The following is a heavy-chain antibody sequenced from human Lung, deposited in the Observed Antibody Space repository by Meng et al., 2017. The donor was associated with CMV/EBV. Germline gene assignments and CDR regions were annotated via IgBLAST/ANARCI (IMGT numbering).Heavy chain of an antibody. V-gene: IGHV1-8*01. CDR3: ARGKGSYYYYYGMDV. D-gene: IGHD5-18*01. Sequence: SVXVSXXASGYTFTSYDINWVRQATGQGLEWMGWMNPNSGNTGYAQKFQGRVTMTRNTSISTAYMELSSLRSEDTAVYYCARGKGSYYYYYGMDVWGQDHGHRLL. J-gene: IGHJ6*02. CDR2: MNPNSGNT. CDR1: GYTFTSYD.